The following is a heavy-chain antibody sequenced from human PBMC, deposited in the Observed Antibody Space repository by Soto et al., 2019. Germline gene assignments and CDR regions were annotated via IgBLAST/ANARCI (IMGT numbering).Heavy chain of an antibody. V-gene: IGHV4-39*01. Sequence: QLQLQESGPGLVEPSETLSVTCSVSDDSIRSSTYYWAWIRQPPGKGLEWIANVYYRGRTSYNPSIKSRLTISVDTSKKQFSLRLTSVVAADTAVYFCARLDSSGSLDSWGQGTLVTVSS. CDR1: DDSIRSSTYY. CDR3: ARLDSSGSLDS. CDR2: VYYRGRT. J-gene: IGHJ4*02. D-gene: IGHD3-22*01.